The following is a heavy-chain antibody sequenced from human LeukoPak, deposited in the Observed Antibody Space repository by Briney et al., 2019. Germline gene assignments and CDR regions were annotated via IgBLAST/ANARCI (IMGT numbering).Heavy chain of an antibody. V-gene: IGHV3-7*01. CDR3: ATEGTDGRGSFGWFDS. Sequence: GGSLRLSCVTSGFTFTDYWMTWVRQAPGKGLGWVANIKEDGTVKYYVDSVKGRFSISRDNAKISLYLQLNSLRVEDTAVYYCATEGTDGRGSFGWFDSWGQGTLVTVSS. CDR2: IKEDGTVK. CDR1: GFTFTDYW. J-gene: IGHJ5*01. D-gene: IGHD3-10*01.